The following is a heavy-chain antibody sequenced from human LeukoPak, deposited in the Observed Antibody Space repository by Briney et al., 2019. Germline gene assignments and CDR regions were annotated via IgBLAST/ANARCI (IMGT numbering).Heavy chain of an antibody. Sequence: GGSLRLSCAASGFTFSSYAMSWVRQAPGKGLECVSAISGSGGSTYYADSVKGRFTISRDNSKNTLYLQMNSLRAEDTAVYYCAKAITSYDILTGADYWGQGTLVTVSS. CDR3: AKAITSYDILTGADY. V-gene: IGHV3-23*01. D-gene: IGHD3-9*01. CDR1: GFTFSSYA. CDR2: ISGSGGST. J-gene: IGHJ4*02.